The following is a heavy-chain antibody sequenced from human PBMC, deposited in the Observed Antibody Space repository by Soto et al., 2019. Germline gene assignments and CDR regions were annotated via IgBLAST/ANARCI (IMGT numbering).Heavy chain of an antibody. D-gene: IGHD6-19*01. J-gene: IGHJ3*02. CDR2: ISWNSGSI. Sequence: GGSLRLSCAASGFTFDDYAMHWVRQAPGKGLEWVSGISWNSGSIGYADSVKGRFTISRDNAKNSLYLQMNSLRAEDTALYYFAKVNSTGYSSGWYLEKYAFDISGQGTMVTVSS. CDR3: AKVNSTGYSSGWYLEKYAFDI. V-gene: IGHV3-9*01. CDR1: GFTFDDYA.